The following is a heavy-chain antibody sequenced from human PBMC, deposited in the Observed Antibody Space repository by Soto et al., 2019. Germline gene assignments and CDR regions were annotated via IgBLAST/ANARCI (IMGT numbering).Heavy chain of an antibody. CDR3: ARTSRITIFGVVDYGMDV. V-gene: IGHV3-13*01. CDR2: IGTAGDT. Sequence: GGSLRLSCAASGFTFSSYDMHWVRQATGKGLEWVSAIGTAGDTYYPGSVKGRFTISRENAKNSLYLQLKSLRAEATAVYYCARTSRITIFGVVDYGMDVWGQGTTVTVSS. D-gene: IGHD3-3*01. J-gene: IGHJ6*02. CDR1: GFTFSSYD.